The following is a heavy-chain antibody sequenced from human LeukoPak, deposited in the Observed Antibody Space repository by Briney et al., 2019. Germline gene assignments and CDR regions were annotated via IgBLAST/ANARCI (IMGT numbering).Heavy chain of an antibody. CDR2: IYTSGST. D-gene: IGHD3-10*01. V-gene: IGHV4-4*07. CDR1: GGSLSSYY. J-gene: IGHJ3*02. Sequence: SETLSLTCTVSGGSLSSYYWSWIRQPAGKGLEWIGRIYTSGSTNYNPSLKSRVTMSVDTSKNQFSLKLSSVTAADTAVYYCATPYGSGSYEDDAFDIWGQGTMVTVSS. CDR3: ATPYGSGSYEDDAFDI.